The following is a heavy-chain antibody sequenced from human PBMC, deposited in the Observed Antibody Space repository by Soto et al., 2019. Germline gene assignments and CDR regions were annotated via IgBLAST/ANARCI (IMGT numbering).Heavy chain of an antibody. Sequence: QVQLQESGPGLVKPSETLSLTCAVSGDSISSYYCMWIRQPPGKGLESIGYLYNGRSANYNPSLKMLVTLSVDTSTNQCSLTLSSMTDADTAVYYCVLRSMAVVPEYWGQGTLVTVSS. CDR2: LYNGRSA. V-gene: IGHV4-59*01. D-gene: IGHD3-22*01. CDR3: VLRSMAVVPEY. CDR1: GDSISSYY. J-gene: IGHJ4*02.